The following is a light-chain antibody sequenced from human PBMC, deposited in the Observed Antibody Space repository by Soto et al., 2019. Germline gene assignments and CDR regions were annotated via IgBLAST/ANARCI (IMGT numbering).Light chain of an antibody. Sequence: DIRMTQSPASLSASVGDRVTVTCRASQNIDKYLHWYQQKPGKAPNLLIYDASNLETGVPSRFSGSGSGTDFTFTISSLQPEDIATYYCQQYDNLPYTFGQGTKVDIK. CDR3: QQYDNLPYT. CDR1: QNIDKY. CDR2: DAS. J-gene: IGKJ2*01. V-gene: IGKV1-33*01.